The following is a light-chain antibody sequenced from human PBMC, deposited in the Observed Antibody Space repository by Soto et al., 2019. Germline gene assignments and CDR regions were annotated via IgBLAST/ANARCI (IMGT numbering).Light chain of an antibody. V-gene: IGLV2-14*01. CDR3: SSYGSTSTLYV. CDR2: EVS. CDR1: SSDVGGYDY. Sequence: QSALTQPASVSGSPGQSITISCTGTSSDVGGYDYVSWYQQYPGKAPKLMIYEVSYRPSGVSNRFSGSKSGNTASLTISGLRAEDEADYFCSSYGSTSTLYVFGTGTKLTVL. J-gene: IGLJ1*01.